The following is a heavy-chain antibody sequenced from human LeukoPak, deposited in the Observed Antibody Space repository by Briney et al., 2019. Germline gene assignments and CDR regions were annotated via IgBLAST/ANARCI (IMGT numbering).Heavy chain of an antibody. V-gene: IGHV3-7*01. CDR1: GFTFSTYW. CDR3: ARVRCSRNSCFPDY. CDR2: IKQDGGDK. D-gene: IGHD2-15*01. J-gene: IGHJ4*02. Sequence: GGSLRLSCAASGFTFSTYWMSCVRQAPGKGLEWVANIKQDGGDKYYVDSVKGRFTISRDNAKNSLFLQMNSLRAEDTAVYYCARVRCSRNSCFPDYWGQGTLVTVSS.